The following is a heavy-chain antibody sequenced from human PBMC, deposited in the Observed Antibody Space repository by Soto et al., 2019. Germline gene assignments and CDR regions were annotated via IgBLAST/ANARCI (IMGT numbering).Heavy chain of an antibody. V-gene: IGHV3-23*01. CDR3: ARGVVAATLEYYFDY. CDR2: ISGSGGST. J-gene: IGHJ4*02. D-gene: IGHD2-15*01. CDR1: GFTFSSYA. Sequence: GGSLRLSCAASGFTFSSYAMSWVRQAPGKGLEWVSAISGSGGSTYYADSVKGRFTISRDNSKNTLYLQMNSLRAEDTAVYYCARGVVAATLEYYFDYWGQGTLVTVSS.